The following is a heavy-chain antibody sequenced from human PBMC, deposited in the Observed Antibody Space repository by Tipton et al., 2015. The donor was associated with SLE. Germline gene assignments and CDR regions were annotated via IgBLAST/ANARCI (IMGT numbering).Heavy chain of an antibody. Sequence: TLSLTCAVYGGSFSGYYWSWIRQPPGKGLEWIGEINHSGSTNYNPSPKSRVTISVDTSKNQFSLKLSSVTAADTAVYYCARGAVLIQDNSWFDPWGQGTLVTVSS. CDR1: GGSFSGYY. D-gene: IGHD2-21*01. CDR2: INHSGST. CDR3: ARGAVLIQDNSWFDP. V-gene: IGHV4-34*01. J-gene: IGHJ5*02.